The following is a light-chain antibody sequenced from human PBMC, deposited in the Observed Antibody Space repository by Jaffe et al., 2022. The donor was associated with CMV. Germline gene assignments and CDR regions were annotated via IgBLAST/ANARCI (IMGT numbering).Light chain of an antibody. V-gene: IGLV1-44*01. CDR2: DND. J-gene: IGLJ3*02. CDR3: AAWDDIVYGGV. Sequence: QSVLTQPPSASGTPGQRVSISCSGSSANIGRTTVTWYQQLPGTAPKLLIYDNDQRPSGVPDRFSGSKSGTSASLAISGLQSEDEGDYFCAAWDDIVYGGVFGGGTKLTVL. CDR1: SANIGRTT.